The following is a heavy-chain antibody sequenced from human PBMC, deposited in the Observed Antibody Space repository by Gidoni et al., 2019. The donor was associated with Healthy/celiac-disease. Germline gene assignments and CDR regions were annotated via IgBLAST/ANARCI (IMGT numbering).Heavy chain of an antibody. CDR2: IIPILGIA. V-gene: IGHV1-69*02. D-gene: IGHD3-22*01. J-gene: IGHJ3*02. CDR1: GGTFSSYT. CDR3: ASLSMIVEHAFDI. Sequence: QVQLVQSGAEVKKPGSSVKVSCKASGGTFSSYTISWVRQAPGQGLEWMGRIIPILGIANYAQKFQGRVTITADKSTSTAYMELSSLRSEETAVYYCASLSMIVEHAFDIWGQGTMVTVSS.